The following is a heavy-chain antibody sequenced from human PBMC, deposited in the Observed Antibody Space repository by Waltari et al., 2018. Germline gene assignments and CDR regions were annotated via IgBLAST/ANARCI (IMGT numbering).Heavy chain of an antibody. CDR3: AKAGGIAAAEFQFDF. CDR2: ISGPALTT. V-gene: IGHV3-23*01. Sequence: EVQLLESGGGLVQPGGSLRLHCAASGFTFTSHAMTWVRQAPGKGLEWVSSISGPALTTFYADSVKGRFSVSRDNSKNTLYLQINGLRADDTAVYYCAKAGGIAAAEFQFDFWGRGTLVTVSS. D-gene: IGHD6-13*01. CDR1: GFTFTSHA. J-gene: IGHJ4*02.